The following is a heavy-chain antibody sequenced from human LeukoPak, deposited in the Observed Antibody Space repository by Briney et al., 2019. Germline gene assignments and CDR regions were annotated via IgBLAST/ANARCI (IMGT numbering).Heavy chain of an antibody. J-gene: IGHJ4*02. D-gene: IGHD4-17*01. Sequence: GGSLRLSCAASGFTFDDYAMHWVRQAPGKGLEWVSGISWNSGSIGYADSVKGRFTISRDNAKNSLYLQMNSLRAEDTALYCCAKDIDGAPGYFDYWGQGTLVTVSS. V-gene: IGHV3-9*01. CDR3: AKDIDGAPGYFDY. CDR2: ISWNSGSI. CDR1: GFTFDDYA.